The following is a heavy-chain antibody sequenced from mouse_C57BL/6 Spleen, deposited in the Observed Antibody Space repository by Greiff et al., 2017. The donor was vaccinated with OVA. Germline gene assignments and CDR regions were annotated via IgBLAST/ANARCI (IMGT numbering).Heavy chain of an antibody. Sequence: EVKLMESGGDLVKPGGSLKLSCAASGFTFSSYGMSWVRQTPDKRLEWVATISSGGSYTSYPDSVKGRFTISRDKAKNTLYLQLSSLKSEDTSMYYCARHYDYDDGYYFDYWGQGTTLTVSS. CDR2: ISSGGSYT. V-gene: IGHV5-6*01. D-gene: IGHD2-4*01. CDR3: ARHYDYDDGYYFDY. CDR1: GFTFSSYG. J-gene: IGHJ2*01.